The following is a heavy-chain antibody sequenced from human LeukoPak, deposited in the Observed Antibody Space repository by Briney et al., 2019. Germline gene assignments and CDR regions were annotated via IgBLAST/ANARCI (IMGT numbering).Heavy chain of an antibody. CDR1: GFTFSSYW. V-gene: IGHV3-30*02. J-gene: IGHJ5*02. CDR3: AKGQWLVSNWFDP. CDR2: IRYDGSNK. D-gene: IGHD6-19*01. Sequence: PGGSLRLSCAASGFTFSSYWMTWVRQAPGKGLEWVAFIRYDGSNKYYADSVKGRFTISRDNSKNTLYLQMNSLRAEDTAVYYCAKGQWLVSNWFDPWGQGALVTVSS.